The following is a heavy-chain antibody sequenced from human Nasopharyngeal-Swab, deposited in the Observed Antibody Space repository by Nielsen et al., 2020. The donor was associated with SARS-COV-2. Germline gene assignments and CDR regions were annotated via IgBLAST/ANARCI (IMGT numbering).Heavy chain of an antibody. Sequence: GESLKISCAASGFSFNSFAMSWVRQAPGKGLEWVSGISGGGDSTHYADSVKGRFTISRDNSRKPLYLQMNSLRAEDTAVYHCAKANTRDFDYWGQGTLVTVSS. V-gene: IGHV3-23*01. CDR2: ISGGGDST. J-gene: IGHJ4*02. CDR3: AKANTRDFDY. CDR1: GFSFNSFA.